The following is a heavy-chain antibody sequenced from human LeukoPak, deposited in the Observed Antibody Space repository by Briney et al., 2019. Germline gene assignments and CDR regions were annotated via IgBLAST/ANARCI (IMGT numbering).Heavy chain of an antibody. CDR3: ARDPRPDSSLDY. J-gene: IGHJ4*02. CDR2: IYYSGST. Sequence: SETLSLTCTVSGGSISSSSYYWGWIRQPPGKGLEWIGSIYYSGSTHYNPSLRSRVTISVDTSKNQFSLKLSSVTAADTAVYYCARDPRPDSSLDYWGQGTLVTVSS. D-gene: IGHD3-22*01. CDR1: GGSISSSSYY. V-gene: IGHV4-39*07.